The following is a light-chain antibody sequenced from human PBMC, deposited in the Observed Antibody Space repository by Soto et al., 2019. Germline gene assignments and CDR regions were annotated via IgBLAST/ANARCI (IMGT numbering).Light chain of an antibody. V-gene: IGLV2-14*01. CDR2: QAT. Sequence: QSALTQPASVSGSPGQSITISCTGTSSDDGYVSWYQQHPGKAPKLMISQATNRPSGVSDRFSGSKSGDTASLTISGLQADDEADYYCTSYTDNRVWVFGGGTKVTVL. CDR3: TSYTDNRVWV. CDR1: SSDDGY. J-gene: IGLJ3*02.